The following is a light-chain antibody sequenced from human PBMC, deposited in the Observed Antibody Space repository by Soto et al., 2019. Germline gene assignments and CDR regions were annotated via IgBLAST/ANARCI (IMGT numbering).Light chain of an antibody. Sequence: QSVLTQPPSVSGAPGQRVTISCTGSSSNIGAGYDVHWYQQLPGTAPKLLIYGNSNRPSGVPDRFSGSKSGTSASLAITGLQAEDEADYYCQSYDSSLSVWVFGGGTKLTFL. V-gene: IGLV1-40*01. CDR1: SSNIGAGYD. J-gene: IGLJ3*02. CDR2: GNS. CDR3: QSYDSSLSVWV.